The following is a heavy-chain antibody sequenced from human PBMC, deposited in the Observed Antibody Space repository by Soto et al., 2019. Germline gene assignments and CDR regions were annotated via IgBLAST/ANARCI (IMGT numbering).Heavy chain of an antibody. CDR3: ANPMVTRPSNWFDP. J-gene: IGHJ5*02. Sequence: PGGSLRLSCAASGFTFSIYAMTWVRQAPGKGLEWVSAISGSGGSTDYVDSVKGRFTISRDNSKNTLYLQMNSLRAEDTAVYYCANPMVTRPSNWFDPWGQGTVVTVSS. D-gene: IGHD5-18*01. CDR2: ISGSGGST. V-gene: IGHV3-23*01. CDR1: GFTFSIYA.